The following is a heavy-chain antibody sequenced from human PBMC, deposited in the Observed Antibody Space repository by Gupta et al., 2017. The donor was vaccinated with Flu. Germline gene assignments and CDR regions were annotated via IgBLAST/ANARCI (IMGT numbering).Heavy chain of an antibody. D-gene: IGHD3-22*01. CDR2: IVPNFGTA. CDR1: GGTFSTYT. Sequence: QVQLVQSGAEVKKPGSSVKVSCKAAGGTFSTYTISWVRQAPGQGLEWMRRIVPNFGTANYAQNFQGRVTIVADKSASTAYMELTNLRSEDTAVYYCARDQPTYDGSGLYDVYYYGMDVWGQGTTVTVSS. CDR3: ARDQPTYDGSGLYDVYYYGMDV. V-gene: IGHV1-69*08. J-gene: IGHJ6*02.